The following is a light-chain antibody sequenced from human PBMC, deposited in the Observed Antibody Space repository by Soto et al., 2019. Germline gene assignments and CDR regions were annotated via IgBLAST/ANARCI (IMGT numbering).Light chain of an antibody. CDR1: QSISSW. CDR3: QHYNSYSEA. Sequence: DIRMTQSPSTLSASVGDRVTITCRASQSISSWLAWYQQKPGKAPKLLMYDVSSLESGVPSRFSGSGSGTEFTLTISSLQPDDFATYYCQHYNSYSEAFGQGTKVDI. J-gene: IGKJ1*01. V-gene: IGKV1-5*01. CDR2: DVS.